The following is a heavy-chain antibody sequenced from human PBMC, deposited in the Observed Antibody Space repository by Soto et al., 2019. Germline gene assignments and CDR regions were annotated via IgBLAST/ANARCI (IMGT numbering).Heavy chain of an antibody. J-gene: IGHJ6*02. CDR3: ARTITMVRGVITDYYYYGMDV. CDR2: ISAYNGNT. V-gene: IGHV1-18*01. D-gene: IGHD3-10*01. CDR1: GYTFTSYG. Sequence: QVQLVQSGAEVKKSGASVKVSCKASGYTFTSYGISWVRQAPGQGLEWMGWISAYNGNTNYAQKLQGRVTMTTDTSTSTAYMELRSLRSDDTAVYYCARTITMVRGVITDYYYYGMDVWGQGTTVTVSS.